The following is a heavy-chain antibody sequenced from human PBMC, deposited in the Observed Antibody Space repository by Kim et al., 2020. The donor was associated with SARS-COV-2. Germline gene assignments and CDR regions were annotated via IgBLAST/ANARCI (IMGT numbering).Heavy chain of an antibody. J-gene: IGHJ1*01. Sequence: KGRFTISRDNAKNSLYLKMNSLRAEDTAVYYCASPKAYCGGDCYMNYFQHWGQGTLVTVSS. D-gene: IGHD2-21*01. CDR3: ASPKAYCGGDCYMNYFQH. V-gene: IGHV3-11*06.